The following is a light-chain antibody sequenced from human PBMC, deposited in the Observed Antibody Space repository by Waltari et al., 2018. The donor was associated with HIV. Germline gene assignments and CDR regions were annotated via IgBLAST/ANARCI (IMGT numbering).Light chain of an antibody. CDR3: QQYHAWPLT. V-gene: IGKV3-15*01. CDR2: DAS. J-gene: IGKJ4*01. Sequence: VISHSPVTLSVSLGASATLSCRASETVRSNLAWYQQKPGQAPRLLIYDASSRATDFPARCSGSGSGTEFSLTISSLQSEDSAVYYCQQYHAWPLTFGAGTKVEIK. CDR1: ETVRSN.